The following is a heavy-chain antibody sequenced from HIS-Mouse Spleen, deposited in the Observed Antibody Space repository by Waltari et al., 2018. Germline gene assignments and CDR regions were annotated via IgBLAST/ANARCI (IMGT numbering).Heavy chain of an antibody. Sequence: QLQLQESGPGLVKPSETLSLTCTVSSGSISSSSYYWGWIRQPPGKGLEWIGSIYYSGSTYYNPSLTSRVTISVDTSKNQFSLKLSSVTAADTAVYYCAREIPYSSSWYDWYFDLWGRGTLVTVSS. D-gene: IGHD6-13*01. V-gene: IGHV4-39*07. J-gene: IGHJ2*01. CDR2: IYYSGST. CDR3: AREIPYSSSWYDWYFDL. CDR1: SGSISSSSYY.